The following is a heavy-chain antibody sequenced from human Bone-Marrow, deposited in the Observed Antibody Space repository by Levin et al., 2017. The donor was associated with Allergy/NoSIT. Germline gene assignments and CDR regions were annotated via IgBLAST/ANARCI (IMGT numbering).Heavy chain of an antibody. V-gene: IGHV3-21*01. D-gene: IGHD3-3*01. CDR3: ARGSYFKGSGYCNGGYYYYMDV. CDR1: GFTFSSYS. Sequence: LSLTCAASGFTFSSYSMNWVRQAPGKGLEWVSSISSSSSYIYYADSVKGRFTISRDNAKNSLYLQMNSLRAEDTAVYYCARGSYFKGSGYCNGGYYYYMDVWGKGTTVTVSS. J-gene: IGHJ6*03. CDR2: ISSSSSYI.